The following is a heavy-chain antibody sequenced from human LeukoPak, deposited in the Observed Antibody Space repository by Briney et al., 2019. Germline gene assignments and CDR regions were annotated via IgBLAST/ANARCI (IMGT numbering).Heavy chain of an antibody. CDR2: ISAYNGNT. CDR1: GYTFTSYG. Sequence: ASVKVSCKASGYTFTSYGISWVRQAPGQGLEWMGWISAYNGNTNYAQKLQGRVTMTTDTSTSTAYMELRSLRSDDTAVYYCARKSGSSSKGQPGIVLMALPVYYYMDVWGKGTTVTVSS. J-gene: IGHJ6*03. D-gene: IGHD2-8*01. CDR3: ARKSGSSSKGQPGIVLMALPVYYYMDV. V-gene: IGHV1-18*01.